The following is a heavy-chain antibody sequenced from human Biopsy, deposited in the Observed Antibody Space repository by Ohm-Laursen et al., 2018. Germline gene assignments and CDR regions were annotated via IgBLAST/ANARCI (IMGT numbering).Heavy chain of an antibody. J-gene: IGHJ4*02. D-gene: IGHD6-19*01. CDR2: IYDRGSTA. Sequence: TLSLPCTVSGDSVSSGSFYWTWIRQPPGQGLEYIGYIYDRGSTANYNPSLESRVTMSVDMPKNQFSLKLSSVTAADTAIYYCARGMRSSGWPYFDSWGQGTLVTVSS. CDR1: GDSVSSGSFY. CDR3: ARGMRSSGWPYFDS. V-gene: IGHV4-61*01.